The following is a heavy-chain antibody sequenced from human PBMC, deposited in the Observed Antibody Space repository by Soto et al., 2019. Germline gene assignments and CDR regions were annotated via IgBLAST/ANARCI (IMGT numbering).Heavy chain of an antibody. D-gene: IGHD3-9*01. CDR3: ASATDYNILTGYVYYFDY. V-gene: IGHV1-69*01. CDR2: IIPIFGTA. J-gene: IGHJ4*02. Sequence: QVQLVQSGAEVKKPGSSVKVSCEASGGTFSSYAISWVRQAPGQGLEWMGGIIPIFGTANYAQKFQGRVTITADESTSTAYMELSSLRSEDTAVYYCASATDYNILTGYVYYFDYWGQGTLVTVSS. CDR1: GGTFSSYA.